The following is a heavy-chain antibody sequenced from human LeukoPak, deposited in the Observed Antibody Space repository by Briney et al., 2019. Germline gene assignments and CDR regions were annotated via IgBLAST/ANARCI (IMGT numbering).Heavy chain of an antibody. CDR2: IYHSGST. Sequence: SETLSLTCAVSGGSLNSNSSWWSWVRPPPGKGLEWIGEIYHSGSTNYNPSFRSRVAMSVDKSKNQLSLKLTSLTAADTAVYYCARDPNIVSTITLRAFDIWGQGTMVTVSS. J-gene: IGHJ3*02. CDR1: GGSLNSNSSW. D-gene: IGHD5/OR15-5a*01. CDR3: ARDPNIVSTITLRAFDI. V-gene: IGHV4-4*02.